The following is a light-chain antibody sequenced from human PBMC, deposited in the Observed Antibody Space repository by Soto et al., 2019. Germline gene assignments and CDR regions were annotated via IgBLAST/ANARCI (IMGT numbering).Light chain of an antibody. J-gene: IGKJ1*01. V-gene: IGKV3-11*01. CDR1: QSVTNY. CDR3: QQHSNWPRT. CDR2: DAS. Sequence: EIVLTQSPATLSLSPGDRATLSCRASQSVTNYLNWYQQKPGQGPRLLIFDASNRATGTPPRFSGSGSGTDFTLTISSLEPEDFAVYYCQQHSNWPRTFGQGTKVDIK.